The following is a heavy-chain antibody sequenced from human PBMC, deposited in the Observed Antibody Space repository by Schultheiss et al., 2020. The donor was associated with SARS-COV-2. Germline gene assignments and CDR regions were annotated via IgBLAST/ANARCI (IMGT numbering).Heavy chain of an antibody. CDR1: GYTFTGYY. J-gene: IGHJ6*02. CDR3: ARVGGGGYYYYYGMDV. D-gene: IGHD3-16*01. V-gene: IGHV1-2*02. CDR2: SNPSSGDT. Sequence: ASVKVSCKASGYTFTGYYIHWVRQAPGQGLEWVGWSNPSSGDTKYGQQFQGRVTMTRDTSISTAYMELSSLTSDDTAVYFCARVGGGGYYYYYGMDVWGQGTTVTVSS.